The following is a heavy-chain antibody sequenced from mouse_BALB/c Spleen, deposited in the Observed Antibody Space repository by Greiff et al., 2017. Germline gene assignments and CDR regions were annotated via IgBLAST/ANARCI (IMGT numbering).Heavy chain of an antibody. V-gene: IGHV2-9*02. CDR3: ARNWDVSFFAY. J-gene: IGHJ3*01. Sequence: VQLQESGPGLVAPSQSLSITCTVSGFSLTSYGVHWVRQPPGKGLEWLGVIWAGGSTNYNSALMSRLSISKDNSKSQVFLKMNSLQTDDTAMYYCARNWDVSFFAYWGQGTLVTVSA. CDR2: IWAGGST. D-gene: IGHD4-1*01. CDR1: GFSLTSYG.